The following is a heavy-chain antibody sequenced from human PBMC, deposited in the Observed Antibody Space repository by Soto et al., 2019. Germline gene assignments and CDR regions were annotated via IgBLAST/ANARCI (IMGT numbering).Heavy chain of an antibody. D-gene: IGHD5-18*01. CDR1: GGTFSSYA. CDR3: ARSRGYSYRYMGEGYYYAMDV. CDR2: IIPILDTT. Sequence: VHLVQSGAEVKKPGSSVIVSCKTSGGTFSSYAMNWVRQAPGQGLEWMGGIIPILDTTNYAQKFQGRVTITADKSTNTAYMELSSLRSEDTAVYYCARSRGYSYRYMGEGYYYAMDVWGQGTTVTVSS. J-gene: IGHJ6*02. V-gene: IGHV1-69*06.